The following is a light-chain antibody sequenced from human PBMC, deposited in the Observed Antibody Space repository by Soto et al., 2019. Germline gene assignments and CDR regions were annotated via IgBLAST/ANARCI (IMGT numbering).Light chain of an antibody. Sequence: EIVLTQSPGTLSLSPGERATLSCRASQSVTNNFLAWYQQTPGQAPRLLIYGASTRAAGVPDRFSGSGSGTDFTLTITRLEPEDVAVYYCQQYGRSPLLYTFGQGTKLGVK. J-gene: IGKJ2*01. CDR3: QQYGRSPLLYT. CDR1: QSVTNNF. CDR2: GAS. V-gene: IGKV3-20*01.